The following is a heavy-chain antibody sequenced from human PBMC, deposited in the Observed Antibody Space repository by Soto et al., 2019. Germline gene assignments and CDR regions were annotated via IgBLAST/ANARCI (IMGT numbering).Heavy chain of an antibody. CDR2: IYSGGST. D-gene: IGHD3-16*02. CDR1: GFTVSSNY. CDR3: ARAVWGSYRYTYYYGMDV. V-gene: IGHV3-53*01. Sequence: PGWSLRLSCAASGFTVSSNYMSWVRQAPGKGLEWVSVIYSGGSTYYADSVNGRFTISRDNSKNTLYIQMNSLRAEDTAVYYCARAVWGSYRYTYYYGMDVWVQVTTVSVSS. J-gene: IGHJ6*02.